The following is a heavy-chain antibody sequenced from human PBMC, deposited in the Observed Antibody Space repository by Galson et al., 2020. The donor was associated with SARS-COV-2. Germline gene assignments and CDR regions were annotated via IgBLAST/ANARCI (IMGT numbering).Heavy chain of an antibody. CDR1: GFTFSSYA. V-gene: IGHV3-23*01. CDR3: AKNCFADELLSYFDY. Sequence: GESLKISCVASGFTFSSYAMNWVRQTPGKGLQWVAVIADSGGPTYYADSVKGRFSISRDNSKNTLYLQLNSLIAEDSAVYYCAKNCFADELLSYFDYWRQGTLVTVSS. J-gene: IGHJ4*02. D-gene: IGHD3-10*01. CDR2: IADSGGPT.